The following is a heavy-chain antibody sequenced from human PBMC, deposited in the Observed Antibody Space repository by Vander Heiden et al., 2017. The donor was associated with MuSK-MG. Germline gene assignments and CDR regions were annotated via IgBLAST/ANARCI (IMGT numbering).Heavy chain of an antibody. CDR3: ARDLEAGAGPRGFDY. CDR2: IIPILGIA. V-gene: IGHV1-69*04. CDR1: GGTFSSYA. D-gene: IGHD6-19*01. Sequence: QVQLVQSGAEVKKPGSSVKVSCKASGGTFSSYAISWVRQAPGQGLEWMGRIIPILGIANYAQKGQGRVTITADKSTSTAYMELSSLRSEDTAVYYCARDLEAGAGPRGFDYWGQGTLVTVSS. J-gene: IGHJ4*02.